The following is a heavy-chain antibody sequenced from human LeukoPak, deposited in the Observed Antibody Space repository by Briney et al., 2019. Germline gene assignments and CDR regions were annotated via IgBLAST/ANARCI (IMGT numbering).Heavy chain of an antibody. CDR2: IYYSGST. CDR1: GGSISSYY. CDR3: ARAVRRVVSNWFDP. D-gene: IGHD2-15*01. J-gene: IGHJ5*02. Sequence: PSETLSLTCTVSGGSISSYYWGWIRQPPGKGLEWIGYIYYSGSTNYNPSLKSRVTISVDTSKNQFSLKLSSVTAADTAVYYCARAVRRVVSNWFDPWGQGTLVTVSS. V-gene: IGHV4-59*01.